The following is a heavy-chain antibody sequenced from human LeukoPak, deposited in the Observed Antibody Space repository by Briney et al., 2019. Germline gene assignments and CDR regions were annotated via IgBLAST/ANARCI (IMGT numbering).Heavy chain of an antibody. CDR2: ISSSSSYI. D-gene: IGHD2-21*02. Sequence: GGSLRLSCAASGFTFSSYSMNWVRQAPGKGLEWVSSISSSSSYICYADSVKGRFTISRDNAKNSLYLQMNSLRAEDTAVYYCARDSSIAYCGGDCYSGSLFDYWGQGTLVTVSS. CDR3: ARDSSIAYCGGDCYSGSLFDY. CDR1: GFTFSSYS. V-gene: IGHV3-21*01. J-gene: IGHJ4*02.